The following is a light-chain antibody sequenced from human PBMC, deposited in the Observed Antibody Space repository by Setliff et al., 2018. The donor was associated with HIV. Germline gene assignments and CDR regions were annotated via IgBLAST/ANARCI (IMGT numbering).Light chain of an antibody. CDR3: QAWDSSRGV. J-gene: IGLJ3*02. CDR2: QDS. CDR1: KLGYKY. Sequence: SYELTQPPSVSVSPGQTASITCSGDKLGYKYACWYQQKPGQSPVLVIYQDSKRSSGIPVRFSGSNSGNTATLTISGTQAMDEADYYCQAWDSSRGVFGGGTKVTVL. V-gene: IGLV3-1*01.